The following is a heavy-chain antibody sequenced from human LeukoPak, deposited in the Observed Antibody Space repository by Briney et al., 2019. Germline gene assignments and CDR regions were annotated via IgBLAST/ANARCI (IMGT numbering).Heavy chain of an antibody. CDR1: GFTFSGAW. Sequence: PGGSLRLSCAASGFTFSGAWVHWVRQVPGKGLVWVSGISNDGSITEYTDSVKGRFTISRDNAKNSLYLHMNSLKDEDTAVYYCARGALDFDYWGQGTLVTVSS. J-gene: IGHJ4*02. V-gene: IGHV3-74*03. CDR3: ARGALDFDY. CDR2: ISNDGSIT.